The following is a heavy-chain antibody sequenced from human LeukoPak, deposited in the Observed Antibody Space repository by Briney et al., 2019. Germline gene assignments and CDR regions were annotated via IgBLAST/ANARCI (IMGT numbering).Heavy chain of an antibody. Sequence: GGSLRLSCAVSGFSIGSSWMSWVRQTPGKGLEWVADMNEDGSGTYYVDSVKGRFNVSRDNAQNSVYLQMNSLRVEDTGVYYCARDPAWGAIDYWGQGTLVTVSS. CDR3: ARDPAWGAIDY. V-gene: IGHV3-7*01. CDR1: GFSIGSSW. D-gene: IGHD7-27*01. J-gene: IGHJ4*02. CDR2: MNEDGSGT.